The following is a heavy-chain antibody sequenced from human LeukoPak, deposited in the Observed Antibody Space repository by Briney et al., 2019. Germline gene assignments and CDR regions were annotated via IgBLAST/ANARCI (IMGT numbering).Heavy chain of an antibody. V-gene: IGHV4-38-2*02. D-gene: IGHD2-8*01. CDR1: GYSTSSGYY. Sequence: PSETLSLTCTVSGYSTSSGYYWAWIRQPPGKGLEWIGSIYHSGGTYNNPSLKSRLTMSVDTSKNQFSLKLSSVTAADTAVYYCANFKRTKGPKAFDIWGQGTMVTVSS. CDR2: IYHSGGT. CDR3: ANFKRTKGPKAFDI. J-gene: IGHJ3*02.